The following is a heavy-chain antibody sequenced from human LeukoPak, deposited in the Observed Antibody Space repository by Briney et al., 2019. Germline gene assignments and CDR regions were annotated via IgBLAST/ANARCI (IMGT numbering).Heavy chain of an antibody. J-gene: IGHJ6*02. CDR1: GYTFTGYY. CDR3: ARDSSGWWGYYYYGMDV. D-gene: IGHD6-19*01. V-gene: IGHV1-2*02. CDR2: INPNSGGT. Sequence: ASVTVSCTASGYTFTGYYMHWVRQAPGQGLEWMGWINPNSGGTNYAQKFQGRVTMTRDTSISTAYMELSRLRSDDTAVYYCARDSSGWWGYYYYGMDVWGQGTTVTVSS.